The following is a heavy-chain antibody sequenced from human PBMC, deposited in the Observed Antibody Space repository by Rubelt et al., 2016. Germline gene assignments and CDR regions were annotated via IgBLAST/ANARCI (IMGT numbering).Heavy chain of an antibody. V-gene: IGHV3-74*01. D-gene: IGHD3-16*01. Sequence: QVPGKGLVWVSRINSDGSSTSYVDSVKGRFTISRDNAKNTLYLQMNSLRDEDTAVYYCTRELQGSKDYGVEYWGQGNLVTVSS. CDR2: INSDGSST. CDR3: TRELQGSKDYGVEY. J-gene: IGHJ4*01.